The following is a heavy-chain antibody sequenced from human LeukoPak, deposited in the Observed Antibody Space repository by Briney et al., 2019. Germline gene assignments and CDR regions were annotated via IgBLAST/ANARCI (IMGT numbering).Heavy chain of an antibody. CDR3: ARGQQHSSSWSWFDH. Sequence: SDPLSLICTVSGRPISSSPYYWGWLRQPPGKGLEWFGSIYYCGTIHYSPSLESRVTISVDTSKNQFSLKLASVTAADTAVYYCARGQQHSSSWSWFDHWGQGTLVTVSS. J-gene: IGHJ5*02. CDR2: IYYCGTI. V-gene: IGHV4-39*07. D-gene: IGHD6-13*01. CDR1: GRPISSSPYY.